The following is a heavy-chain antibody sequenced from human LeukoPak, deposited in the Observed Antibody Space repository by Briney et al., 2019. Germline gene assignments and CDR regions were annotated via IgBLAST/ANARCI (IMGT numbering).Heavy chain of an antibody. CDR2: IIGSGSST. Sequence: GGSLRLSCAASGFTFSSYGMSWVRQAPGKGLQWVSVIIGSGSSTYYADSVKGRFTISRDNARNTLYLQMNSLRAEDTAVYYCASHVGATRVFDYWGQGTRVTVST. J-gene: IGHJ4*02. D-gene: IGHD1-26*01. CDR3: ASHVGATRVFDY. V-gene: IGHV3-23*01. CDR1: GFTFSSYG.